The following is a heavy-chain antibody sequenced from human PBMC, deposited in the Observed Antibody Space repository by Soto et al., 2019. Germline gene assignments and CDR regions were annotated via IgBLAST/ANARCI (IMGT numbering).Heavy chain of an antibody. V-gene: IGHV4-59*08. CDR2: VYYTGAT. CDR1: SGPDRSHN. CDR3: VRQGIDYLHGLVDV. J-gene: IGHJ6*02. Sequence: QVQLQQSGPRLVKPSETLSLTCTVSSGPDRSHNWGWIRPPPGRGLEWIGYVYYTGATAYNPSLRGRVTISADTLTNDISVTLTSVTAADTAVYYCVRQGIDYLHGLVDVWGQGTTVSVSS. D-gene: IGHD4-17*01.